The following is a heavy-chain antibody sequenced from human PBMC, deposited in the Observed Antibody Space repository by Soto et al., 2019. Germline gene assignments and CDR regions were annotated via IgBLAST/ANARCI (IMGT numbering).Heavy chain of an antibody. CDR1: GFSLSTSGMC. Sequence: SGPTLVNPTQTLTLTCTFSGFSLSTSGMCVSWIRQPPGKALEWLALIDWDDDKYYSTSLKTRLTISKDTSKNQVVLTMTNMDPVDTATYYCARTKMATISRYYYYGMDVWAQGTTVTVSS. CDR3: ARTKMATISRYYYYGMDV. J-gene: IGHJ6*02. V-gene: IGHV2-70*01. CDR2: IDWDDDK. D-gene: IGHD5-12*01.